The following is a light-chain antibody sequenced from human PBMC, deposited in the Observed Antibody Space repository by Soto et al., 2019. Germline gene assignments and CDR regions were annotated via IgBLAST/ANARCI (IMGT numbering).Light chain of an antibody. CDR1: QNINNW. CDR3: QQYNGN. J-gene: IGKJ2*01. Sequence: QMTQSPSTLSASVGDRVTITCRASQNINNWLAWYQQRPGKAPKVLIYDASSLVSGVPSRFSGSRSGTDFTLTISSLQPDDSATYYCQQYNGNFGQGTKLEIK. V-gene: IGKV1-5*01. CDR2: DAS.